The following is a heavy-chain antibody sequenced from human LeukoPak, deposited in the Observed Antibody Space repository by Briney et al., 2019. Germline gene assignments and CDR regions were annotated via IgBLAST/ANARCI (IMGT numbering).Heavy chain of an antibody. D-gene: IGHD3-22*01. CDR1: GFTFSSYA. CDR2: INTPGGST. Sequence: GGSLRLSCAASGFTFSSYAMSWVRQAPGKGLEWVSAINTPGGSTYYADSVKGRFTISRDNSKNTLYLQMNSLRAEDTALYYCARDKSSGYYYFDYWGQGTLVTVTS. J-gene: IGHJ4*02. CDR3: ARDKSSGYYYFDY. V-gene: IGHV3-23*01.